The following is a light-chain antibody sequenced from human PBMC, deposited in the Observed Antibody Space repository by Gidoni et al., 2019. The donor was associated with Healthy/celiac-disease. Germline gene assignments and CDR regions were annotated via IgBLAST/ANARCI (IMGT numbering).Light chain of an antibody. CDR2: SNN. J-gene: IGLJ3*02. CDR1: SSNIGSNT. Sequence: QSVLTQQPSASGTPGQRVTISCSGSSSNIGSNTVNWYQQLPGTAPNLLIYSNNQRPSGVPDRFSGSKSGTSASLAISGLQSEDEADYYCAAWDDSLNGWVFGGGTKLTVL. V-gene: IGLV1-44*01. CDR3: AAWDDSLNGWV.